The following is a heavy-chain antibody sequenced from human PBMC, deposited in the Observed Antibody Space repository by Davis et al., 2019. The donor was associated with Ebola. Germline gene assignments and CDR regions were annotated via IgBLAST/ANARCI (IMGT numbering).Heavy chain of an antibody. Sequence: GESLKISCVASGFTFRSYTMNWVRQAPGKGLEWVSSLSSSSTYIYYADSVKGRFTVSRDNAKNSLYLQMNSLRADDTAVYYCARDPASPRPDMFDYWGQGAMVTVS. D-gene: IGHD2-15*01. J-gene: IGHJ4*02. CDR1: GFTFRSYT. V-gene: IGHV3-21*01. CDR2: LSSSSTYI. CDR3: ARDPASPRPDMFDY.